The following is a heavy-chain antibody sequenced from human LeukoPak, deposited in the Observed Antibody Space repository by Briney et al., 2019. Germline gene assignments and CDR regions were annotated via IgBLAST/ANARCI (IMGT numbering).Heavy chain of an antibody. CDR2: MKQDGSDK. Sequence: PGGSLRLSCAASGFTFSSYWMSWVRQAPGKGLEWVANMKQDGSDKYYVDSVRGRFTISRDNAKNSLYLQMNSLRAEDTAVYYCARTISACFDYWGQGILVIVSS. CDR1: GFTFSSYW. J-gene: IGHJ4*02. CDR3: ARTISACFDY. V-gene: IGHV3-7*04. D-gene: IGHD6-13*01.